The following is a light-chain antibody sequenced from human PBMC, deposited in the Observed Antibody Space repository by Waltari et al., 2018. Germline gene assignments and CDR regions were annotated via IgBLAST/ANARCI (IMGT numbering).Light chain of an antibody. J-gene: IGKJ1*01. Sequence: EIQMTQSPSSVFASVGDRVAITCRATQDIGSSLAWYQQKPGQGPNLLIYAASNLQTWVPSRFSGSGSGADFTLTINRLQPEDFAVYYCQEGHSVPPTFGQGTRVEIK. V-gene: IGKV1-12*01. CDR1: QDIGSS. CDR2: AAS. CDR3: QEGHSVPPT.